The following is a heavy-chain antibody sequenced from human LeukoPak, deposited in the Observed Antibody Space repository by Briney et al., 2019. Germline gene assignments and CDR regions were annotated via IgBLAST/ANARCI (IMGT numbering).Heavy chain of an antibody. J-gene: IGHJ4*02. Sequence: GGSLRLSCAASGFTFRSYGMYWVRKASGKGLAWVAFIRYDGSNKYYADSVKGRFTISRDNSKNTLYLQMNGLRPEDTAVYHCVKGLYPSYAYPGYFDYWGQGTLVTVSS. CDR2: IRYDGSNK. CDR1: GFTFRSYG. V-gene: IGHV3-30*02. D-gene: IGHD2-2*01. CDR3: VKGLYPSYAYPGYFDY.